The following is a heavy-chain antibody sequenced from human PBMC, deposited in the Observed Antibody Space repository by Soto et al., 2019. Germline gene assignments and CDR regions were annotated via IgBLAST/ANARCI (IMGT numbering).Heavy chain of an antibody. CDR2: VGSGSGPL. J-gene: IGHJ4*02. Sequence: GGSLRLSCAASGFTFSTYSMNWVRQAPGKGLEWISHVGSGSGPLLYADSVKGRFTISRDNAKNSLYLQMNSLRDEDTAIYYCARDGKGNYCMDYGGKGIPVTVSS. CDR3: ARDGKGNYCMDY. V-gene: IGHV3-48*02. D-gene: IGHD1-7*01. CDR1: GFTFSTYS.